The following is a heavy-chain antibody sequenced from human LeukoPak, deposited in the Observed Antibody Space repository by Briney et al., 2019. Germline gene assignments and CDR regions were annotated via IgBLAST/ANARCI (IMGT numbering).Heavy chain of an antibody. V-gene: IGHV3-33*01. J-gene: IGHJ3*02. CDR3: ARSVVVAPGAFDI. D-gene: IGHD2-2*01. CDR1: GFTFSSYG. Sequence: GGSLRLSCAASGFTFSSYGMHWVRQAPGKGLEWVAVIWYDGSNKYYADSVKGRFTISRDNAKNSLYLQMNSLRAEDTAVYYCARSVVVAPGAFDIWGQGTMVTVSS. CDR2: IWYDGSNK.